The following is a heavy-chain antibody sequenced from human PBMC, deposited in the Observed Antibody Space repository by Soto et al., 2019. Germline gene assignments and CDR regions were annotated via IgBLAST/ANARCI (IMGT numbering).Heavy chain of an antibody. Sequence: QLQLQESGPGLVKPSETLSLTCTVSGGSISSSSYYWGWIRQPPGKGLEWIGSIYYSGSTYYNPSLKSRVTISVDTSKNQFSLKLSSVTAADTAVYYCARLSYELGGFDPWGQGTLVTVSS. CDR3: ARLSYELGGFDP. CDR2: IYYSGST. J-gene: IGHJ5*02. CDR1: GGSISSSSYY. V-gene: IGHV4-39*01. D-gene: IGHD7-27*01.